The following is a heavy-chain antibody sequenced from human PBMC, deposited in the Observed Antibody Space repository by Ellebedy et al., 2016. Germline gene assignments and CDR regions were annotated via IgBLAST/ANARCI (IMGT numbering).Heavy chain of an antibody. CDR1: GFAFSSYV. V-gene: IGHV3-47*02. J-gene: IGHJ4*02. CDR2: IGTGVDT. Sequence: GESLKISXAASGFAFSSYVLHWVRRAPGKGPEWVSAIGTGVDTYYADSVMGRFTIPRDNAKKSLYLQMNSLIAEDMAVYYCARAGYYSTPLDYWGQGTLVTVSS. CDR3: ARAGYYSTPLDY. D-gene: IGHD6-13*01.